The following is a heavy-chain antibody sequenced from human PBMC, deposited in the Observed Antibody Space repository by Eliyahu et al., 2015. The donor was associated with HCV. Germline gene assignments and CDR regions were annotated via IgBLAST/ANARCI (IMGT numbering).Heavy chain of an antibody. D-gene: IGHD6-19*01. Sequence: QVQLQQWGAGLLKPSETLSLTCAVXGXSFSGYYWSWIRQPPGKGXEWIGEINHSGSTNYNPSLKSRVTISVDTSKNQFSLKLSSVTAADTAVYYCARGSSSVYYYYGMDVWGQGTTVTVSS. CDR3: ARGSSSVYYYYGMDV. CDR2: INHSGST. V-gene: IGHV4-34*01. J-gene: IGHJ6*02. CDR1: GXSFSGYY.